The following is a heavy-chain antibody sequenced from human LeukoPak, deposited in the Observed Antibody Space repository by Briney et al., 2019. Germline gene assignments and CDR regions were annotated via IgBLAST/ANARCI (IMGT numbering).Heavy chain of an antibody. Sequence: SETLSLTCTVSGGSISSYYWSWIRQPPGKGLEWVGYIYYSGSTNYNPSLKSRVTISVDTSKNQFSLKLSSVTAADTAVYYCARATVTTSWYFDYWGQGTLVTVSS. V-gene: IGHV4-59*12. D-gene: IGHD4-11*01. CDR1: GGSISSYY. CDR3: ARATVTTSWYFDY. J-gene: IGHJ4*02. CDR2: IYYSGST.